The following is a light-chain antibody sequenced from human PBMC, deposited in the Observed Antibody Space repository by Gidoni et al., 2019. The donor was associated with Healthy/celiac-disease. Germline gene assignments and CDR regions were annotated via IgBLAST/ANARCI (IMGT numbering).Light chain of an antibody. CDR2: DDS. J-gene: IGLJ3*02. CDR1: NIGSKS. Sequence: SSVLNQPHPVSVAPGQTARIPCGGNNIGSKSGHWYQQKPGQAPVLVVYDDSDRPSGIPERFSGSNSGNTATLTISRVEAGDEADYYCQVWDSSSDHWVFGGGTKLTVL. CDR3: QVWDSSSDHWV. V-gene: IGLV3-21*02.